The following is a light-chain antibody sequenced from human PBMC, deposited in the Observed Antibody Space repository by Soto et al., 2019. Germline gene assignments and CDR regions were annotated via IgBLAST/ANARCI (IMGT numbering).Light chain of an antibody. V-gene: IGKV3-20*01. Sequence: EMVLTQSPGTLSLSPGDRATLSCRASQSVSNDYLAWFQQKPGQTPRLLIYSVSSRATGIPDRFSGSGSGTDFTLTISRLEPEDFAVYYCQQYGSSGTFGQGTKVDIK. CDR1: QSVSNDY. J-gene: IGKJ1*01. CDR3: QQYGSSGT. CDR2: SVS.